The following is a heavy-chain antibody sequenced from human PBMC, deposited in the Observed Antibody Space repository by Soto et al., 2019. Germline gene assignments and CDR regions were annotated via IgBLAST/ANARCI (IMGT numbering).Heavy chain of an antibody. Sequence: EASVKVSCKASGYTFTSYYMHWVRQAPGQGLEWMGAINPSAGTTNYAQKFQGRVTITADESTTTAYMELSSLRSDDTAVYYCARDYYDSSGRRHYFDYWGQGTLVTVSS. CDR2: INPSAGTT. V-gene: IGHV1-46*01. D-gene: IGHD3-22*01. J-gene: IGHJ4*02. CDR1: GYTFTSYY. CDR3: ARDYYDSSGRRHYFDY.